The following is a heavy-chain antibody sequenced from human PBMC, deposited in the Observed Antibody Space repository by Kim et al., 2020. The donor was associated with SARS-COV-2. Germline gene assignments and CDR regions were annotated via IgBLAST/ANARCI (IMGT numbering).Heavy chain of an antibody. J-gene: IGHJ3*02. Sequence: YAVSVKSRITINPDTAKNQFSLQLNSVTPEDTAVYYCARSSSSWYDAFDIWGQGTMVTVSS. V-gene: IGHV6-1*01. D-gene: IGHD6-13*01. CDR3: ARSSSSWYDAFDI.